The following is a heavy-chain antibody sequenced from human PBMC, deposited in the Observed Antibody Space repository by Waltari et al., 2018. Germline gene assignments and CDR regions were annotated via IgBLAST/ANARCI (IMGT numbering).Heavy chain of an antibody. V-gene: IGHV3-7*01. J-gene: IGHJ4*02. D-gene: IGHD6-6*01. CDR1: GFTFSSYW. CDR2: IKQDGSEK. CDR3: ARDRLYSSSSPDFDY. Sequence: EVQLVESGGGLVQPGGSLRLSCAASGFTFSSYWMSWVRQAPGKGREWVANIKQDGSEKYYVDPVKGRFTISRDNAKNSLYLQMNSPRAEDTAVYYCARDRLYSSSSPDFDYWGQGTLVTVSS.